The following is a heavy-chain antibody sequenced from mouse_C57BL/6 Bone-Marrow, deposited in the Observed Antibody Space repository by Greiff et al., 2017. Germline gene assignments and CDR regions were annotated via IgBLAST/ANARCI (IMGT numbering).Heavy chain of an antibody. Sequence: EVMLVESGGGLVKPGGSLKLSCAASGFTFSSYTMSWVRQTPEKRLEWVATISGGGGNTYYPDSVKGRFTISRDNAKHTLYLQRSSLRSDDTALYYCGREGEYPWFAYWGQGTLVTVSA. D-gene: IGHD2-10*02. CDR2: ISGGGGNT. CDR3: GREGEYPWFAY. V-gene: IGHV5-9*01. J-gene: IGHJ3*01. CDR1: GFTFSSYT.